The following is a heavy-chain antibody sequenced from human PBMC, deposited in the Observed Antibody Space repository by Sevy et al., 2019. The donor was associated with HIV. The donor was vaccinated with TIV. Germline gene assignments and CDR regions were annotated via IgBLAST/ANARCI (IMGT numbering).Heavy chain of an antibody. CDR1: GVSISSSSYD. CDR3: ARQGGLVDRAFDY. V-gene: IGHV4-39*01. D-gene: IGHD3-10*01. Sequence: SETLSLTCTVSGVSISSSSYDWGWIRQPPGKGLEWIASFFFTGSTHYNPSLKSRVTISVDTSNNQFSLKLNSVTAADTALYYCARQGGLVDRAFDYWGQGTLVTVSS. J-gene: IGHJ4*02. CDR2: FFFTGST.